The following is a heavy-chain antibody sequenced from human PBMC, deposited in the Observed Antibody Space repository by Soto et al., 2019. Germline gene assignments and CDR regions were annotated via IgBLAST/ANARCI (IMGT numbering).Heavy chain of an antibody. J-gene: IGHJ6*02. CDR1: AGSISSVGYY. D-gene: IGHD3-9*01. V-gene: IGHV4-31*02. Sequence: PSETLSLTXTVSAGSISSVGYYSRWIRQHPRTGLEWIGYVSYSGCTYSHPSLKRRVPISVDTSKNQFSLQLRSVTAADRAVSYCARPRTNYDIWGGGFGIKVKKYGMDVWGQGTTVTVSS. CDR3: ARPRTNYDIWGGGFGIKVKKYGMDV. CDR2: VSYSGCT.